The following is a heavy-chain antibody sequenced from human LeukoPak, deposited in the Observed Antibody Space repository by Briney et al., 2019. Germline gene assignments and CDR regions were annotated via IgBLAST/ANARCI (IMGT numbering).Heavy chain of an antibody. CDR1: GFTFSSYS. Sequence: PGGSLRLSCAASGFTFSSYSMNWVGQAPGKGLEWVSYISSSSSTIYYADSVKVRFTISRDNAKNSLDLQMNSLRAEDTAVYYCARGGGGIWGQGTMVTVSS. V-gene: IGHV3-48*01. CDR3: ARGGGGI. CDR2: ISSSSSTI. J-gene: IGHJ3*02.